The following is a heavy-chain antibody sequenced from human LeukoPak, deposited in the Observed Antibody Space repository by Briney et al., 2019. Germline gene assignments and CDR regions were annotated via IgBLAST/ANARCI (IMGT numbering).Heavy chain of an antibody. J-gene: IGHJ6*03. D-gene: IGHD5-18*01. CDR1: GYTFTTYG. Sequence: ASVKVSCKASGYTFTTYGISWVRQAPGHGLEWMGWISTFNGHTNYAQSRQDRVTMTTDTSTSTVYMELSSLISDDTAVYYCARVDTVNCYYYMDVWGKGTPVTVSS. V-gene: IGHV1-18*01. CDR2: ISTFNGHT. CDR3: ARVDTVNCYYYMDV.